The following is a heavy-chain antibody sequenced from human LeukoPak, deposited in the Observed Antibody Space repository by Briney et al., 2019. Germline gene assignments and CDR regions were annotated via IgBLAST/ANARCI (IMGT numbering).Heavy chain of an antibody. CDR3: ARVTQKVTTLSWVARSGNNWFDP. V-gene: IGHV3-74*01. CDR2: INGDGSST. CDR1: GFTFSSYW. Sequence: GGSLRLSCAASGFTFSSYWMHWVRQAPGKGLVWVSRINGDGSSTTYADSVKGRFTISRDNAKNTLYLQMNSLRAEDTAVYYCARVTQKVTTLSWVARSGNNWFDPWGQGTLVTVSS. J-gene: IGHJ5*02. D-gene: IGHD4-17*01.